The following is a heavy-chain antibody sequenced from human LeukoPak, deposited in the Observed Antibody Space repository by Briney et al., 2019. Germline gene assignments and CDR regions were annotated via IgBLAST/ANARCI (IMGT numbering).Heavy chain of an antibody. V-gene: IGHV1-46*01. Sequence: ASVKASCKASGYTFTSYYMHWVRQAPGQGLEWMGIINPSGGSTSYAQKFQGRVTMTRDTSTSTVYMELSSLRSEDTAVYYCARAVLGGWTDYWGQGTLVTVSS. CDR1: GYTFTSYY. CDR3: ARAVLGGWTDY. D-gene: IGHD6-19*01. CDR2: INPSGGST. J-gene: IGHJ4*02.